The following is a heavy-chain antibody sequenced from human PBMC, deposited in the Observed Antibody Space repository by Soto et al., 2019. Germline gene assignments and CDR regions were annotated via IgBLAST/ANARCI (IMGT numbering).Heavy chain of an antibody. CDR1: GFPFAPST. J-gene: IGHJ1*01. Sequence: GGSLRLSCGVSGFPFAPSTMSWVRQAPGKGLEWVSTISVSVGSTYSADSVQGRFTVSSDISDNTLFLRMTSLTADDTAVYFCAKRDCLHSTSNAYLYEHWGRGGLVTVSS. D-gene: IGHD2-21*02. V-gene: IGHV3-23*01. CDR3: AKRDCLHSTSNAYLYEH. CDR2: ISVSVGST.